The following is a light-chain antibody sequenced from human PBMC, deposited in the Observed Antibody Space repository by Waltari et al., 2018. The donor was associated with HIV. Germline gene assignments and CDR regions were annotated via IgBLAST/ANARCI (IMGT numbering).Light chain of an antibody. CDR1: KLGDKY. Sequence: SYELTQPPSVSVSPGQTASITCSGDKLGDKYVSWFQQKAAQSPVLVIFQDSRRPSGIPEPFSSSNSGNTATLTSSGTQAMDEADYYCQAWDSRTSFGGGTKLTVL. CDR3: QAWDSRTS. J-gene: IGLJ2*01. CDR2: QDS. V-gene: IGLV3-1*01.